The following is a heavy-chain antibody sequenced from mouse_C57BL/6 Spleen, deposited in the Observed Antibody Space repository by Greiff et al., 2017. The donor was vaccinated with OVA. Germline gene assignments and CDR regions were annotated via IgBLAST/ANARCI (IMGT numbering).Heavy chain of an antibody. CDR1: GYTFTSYW. CDR3: ARSITGTPYWSMDY. D-gene: IGHD4-1*01. V-gene: IGHV1-53*01. J-gene: IGHJ4*01. Sequence: QVQLQQPGTELVKPGASVKLSCKASGYTFTSYWMHWVKQRPGQGLEWIGIINPSNGSTNSNEKFKGKATLTVDKSSSTAYMQLSSLTSEDSAVYECARSITGTPYWSMDYWGQGTSVTVSS. CDR2: INPSNGST.